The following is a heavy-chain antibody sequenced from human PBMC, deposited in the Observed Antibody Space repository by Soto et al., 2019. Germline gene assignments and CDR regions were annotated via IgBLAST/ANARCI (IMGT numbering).Heavy chain of an antibody. V-gene: IGHV3-21*01. CDR3: ARGYTGYCSGGTCYWFDP. CDR2: ISSSTSYI. CDR1: GFSFSSYS. Sequence: EVQLVESGGGLVKPGGSLRLSCAASGFSFSSYSMNWVRQAPGKGLEWVPSISSSTSYINYADSVKGRFTISRDNAKKSLYLHMNSLRAEDTAVYYCARGYTGYCSGGTCYWFDPWGQGTLVTVSS. J-gene: IGHJ5*02. D-gene: IGHD2-15*01.